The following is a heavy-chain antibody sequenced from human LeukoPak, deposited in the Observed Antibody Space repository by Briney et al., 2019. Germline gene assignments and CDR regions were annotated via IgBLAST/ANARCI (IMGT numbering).Heavy chain of an antibody. CDR3: ARESRYCSGGSCNYYYYYMDV. D-gene: IGHD2-15*01. V-gene: IGHV1-2*02. Sequence: VASVKVSCKASGYTFTGYYMHWVRQAPGQGLEWMGWINPNSGGTNYAQKFQGRVTMTRDTSISTAYMELSRLRSDDTAVYYCARESRYCSGGSCNYYYYYMDVWGKGTTVTVSS. J-gene: IGHJ6*03. CDR1: GYTFTGYY. CDR2: INPNSGGT.